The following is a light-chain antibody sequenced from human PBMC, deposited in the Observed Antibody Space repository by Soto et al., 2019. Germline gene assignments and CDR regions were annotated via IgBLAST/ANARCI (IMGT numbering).Light chain of an antibody. CDR1: SNDVGGYAY. CDR3: SSYTDDTTPV. Sequence: QSALTQPASVSGSPGQSITISCTGTSNDVGGYAYVSWYQQYPGKAPKLVISEVSNRPSGVSHRFSGSRSGSTASLTISGLQAEDEADYYCSSYTDDTTPVFGGGTKLTVL. V-gene: IGLV2-14*01. CDR2: EVS. J-gene: IGLJ2*01.